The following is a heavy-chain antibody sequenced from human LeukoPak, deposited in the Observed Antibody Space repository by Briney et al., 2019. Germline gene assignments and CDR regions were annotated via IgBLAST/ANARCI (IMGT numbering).Heavy chain of an antibody. CDR1: GFTFSSYS. V-gene: IGHV3-48*01. J-gene: IGHJ4*02. Sequence: PGGSLRLSCAASGFTFSSYSMNWVRQAPGKGLEWVSYISSSSSTIYYADSVKGRFTISRDNAKNSLYLQMNSLRAEGTAVYYCAKTYDFWSGYYTGSPLGFDYWGQGTLVTVSS. D-gene: IGHD3-3*01. CDR2: ISSSSSTI. CDR3: AKTYDFWSGYYTGSPLGFDY.